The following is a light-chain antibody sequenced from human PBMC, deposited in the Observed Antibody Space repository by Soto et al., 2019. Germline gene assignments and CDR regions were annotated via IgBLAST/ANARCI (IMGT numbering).Light chain of an antibody. V-gene: IGLV2-11*01. Sequence: QSALTQPRSVSGSPGQSVTISCTGTSSDVGTYNYVSWYQQHPGKAPKLMIYDVAKRPSGVPGRFSDSKSGNTASLTISGLQAEDEAYYYCCSDAGSSPVLIGGGTKVTVL. CDR3: CSDAGSSPVL. CDR1: SSDVGTYNY. J-gene: IGLJ2*01. CDR2: DVA.